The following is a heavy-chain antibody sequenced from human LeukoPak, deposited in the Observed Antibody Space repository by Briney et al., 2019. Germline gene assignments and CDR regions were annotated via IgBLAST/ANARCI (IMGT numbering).Heavy chain of an antibody. CDR3: ARGAHYYDSSGYWFDP. CDR1: GGTFSSYA. CDR2: IIPIFGTA. Sequence: ASVKASCKASGGTFSSYAISWVRQAPGQGLEWMGGIIPIFGTANYAQKFQGRVTITADKSTSTAYMELSSLRSEDTAVYYCARGAHYYDSSGYWFDPWGQGTLVTVSS. J-gene: IGHJ5*02. D-gene: IGHD3-22*01. V-gene: IGHV1-69*06.